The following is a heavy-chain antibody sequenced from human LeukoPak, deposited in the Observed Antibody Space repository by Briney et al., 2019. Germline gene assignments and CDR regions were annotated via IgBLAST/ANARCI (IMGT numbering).Heavy chain of an antibody. CDR3: AKDPRENYYDSSGYFDY. CDR1: GFTFSSYA. Sequence: QSGGSLRLSCAASGFTFSSYAMSWVRQAPGKGLEWVSAISGSGGSTYYADSVKGRFTISRDNSKNTLYLQMNSLRAEDTAVYYCAKDPRENYYDSSGYFDYWGQGTLATVSS. J-gene: IGHJ4*02. V-gene: IGHV3-23*01. D-gene: IGHD3-22*01. CDR2: ISGSGGST.